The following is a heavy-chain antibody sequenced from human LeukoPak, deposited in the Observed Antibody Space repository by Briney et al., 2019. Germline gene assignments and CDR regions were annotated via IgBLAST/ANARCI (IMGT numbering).Heavy chain of an antibody. V-gene: IGHV3-21*01. J-gene: IGHJ4*02. CDR1: GFTFSDYS. D-gene: IGHD3-22*01. Sequence: AGGSLRLSCAASGFTFSDYSMNWVRQAPGKGLEWVSSIGSSSSYTYYADSVKGRFTISRDNAKNSLYLQMNSLRAEDTAVYYCAREFIYDTSGHYLDFDCWGQGTLVTVSS. CDR3: AREFIYDTSGHYLDFDC. CDR2: IGSSSSYT.